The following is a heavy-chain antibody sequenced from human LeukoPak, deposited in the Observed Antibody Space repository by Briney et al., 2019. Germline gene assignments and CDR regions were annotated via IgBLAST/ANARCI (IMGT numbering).Heavy chain of an antibody. D-gene: IGHD6-13*01. CDR3: ARHAAPYSTLGGGFDY. Sequence: SETLSLTCTVSGGSISSYYWSWIRQPPGKGLEWIGYIYTSGSTNYNPSLKSRVTISVDTSKNQFSLKLSSVTAADTAVYYCARHAAPYSTLGGGFDYWGQGTLVTASS. CDR2: IYTSGST. V-gene: IGHV4-4*09. CDR1: GGSISSYY. J-gene: IGHJ4*02.